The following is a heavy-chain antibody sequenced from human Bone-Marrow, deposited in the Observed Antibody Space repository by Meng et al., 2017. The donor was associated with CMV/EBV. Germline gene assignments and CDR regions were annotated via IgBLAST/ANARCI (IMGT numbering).Heavy chain of an antibody. CDR1: GGSISSYY. J-gene: IGHJ4*02. D-gene: IGHD5-12*01. V-gene: IGHV4-59*08. CDR3: ARQWLGVPDY. Sequence: SETLSLTCTVSGGSISSYYWSWIRQPPGKGLEWIGYIYYSGSTNYNPSLKSRVTISVDTSKNQFSLKLSSVTAADTAVYYCARQWLGVPDYWGQGTLVTVSS. CDR2: IYYSGST.